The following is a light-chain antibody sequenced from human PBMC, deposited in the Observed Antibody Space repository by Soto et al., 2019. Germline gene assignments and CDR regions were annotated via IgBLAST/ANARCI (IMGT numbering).Light chain of an antibody. CDR3: SSYAGNNNYV. J-gene: IGLJ1*01. CDR1: SSDVGGYNF. Sequence: QSALTQTASVSGSPGQSITMSCTGTSSDVGGYNFVSWYQQHPGKAPKLIVHEVANRLSGVSGRFSGSKSGNTAFLTISGLQADDEADYYCSSYAGNNNYVFGTGTKLTVL. CDR2: EVA. V-gene: IGLV2-14*03.